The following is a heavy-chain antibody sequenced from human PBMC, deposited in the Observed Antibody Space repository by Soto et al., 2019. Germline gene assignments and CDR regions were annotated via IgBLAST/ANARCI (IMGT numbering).Heavy chain of an antibody. CDR3: ARVGYYGSGSYSYNWFDP. D-gene: IGHD3-10*01. Sequence: SETLSLTCTVSGGSISSSSYYWGWIRQPPGKGLEWIGSIYYSGSTYYNPSLKSRVTISVDTPKNQFSLKLSSVTAADTAVYYCARVGYYGSGSYSYNWFDPWGQGTLVTVSS. V-gene: IGHV4-39*07. CDR2: IYYSGST. CDR1: GGSISSSSYY. J-gene: IGHJ5*02.